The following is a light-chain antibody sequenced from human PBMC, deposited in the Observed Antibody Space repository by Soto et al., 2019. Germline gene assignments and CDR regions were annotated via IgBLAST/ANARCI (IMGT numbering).Light chain of an antibody. CDR2: SNN. V-gene: IGLV1-44*01. CDR3: AAWDDSLNAHYV. J-gene: IGLJ1*01. CDR1: SSNIGSNT. Sequence: QSVLTQPPSASGTPGQRVTISFSGSSSNIGSNTVNWYQQLPGTAPKLLIYSNNHRPSGVPDRFSGSKSGTSASLAISGLQSEDEADYYCAAWDDSLNAHYVFGTGPKLTVL.